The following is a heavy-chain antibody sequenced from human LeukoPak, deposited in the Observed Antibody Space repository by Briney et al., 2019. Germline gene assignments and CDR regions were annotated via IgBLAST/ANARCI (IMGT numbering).Heavy chain of an antibody. D-gene: IGHD1-26*01. Sequence: GGSLRLSCAASGFTFRNHAMNWVRQAPKRGLEWVSGISFSGETTYYADSVKGRLNISRENSKNKMYLQMRSLRGEDTALYYCAKDRGMVGASVRAFDYWGQGTLVTVSS. V-gene: IGHV3-23*01. CDR1: GFTFRNHA. CDR2: ISFSGETT. J-gene: IGHJ4*02. CDR3: AKDRGMVGASVRAFDY.